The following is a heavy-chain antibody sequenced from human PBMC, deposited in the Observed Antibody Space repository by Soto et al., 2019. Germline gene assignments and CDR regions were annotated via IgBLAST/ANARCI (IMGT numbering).Heavy chain of an antibody. CDR2: ISAYNGNT. J-gene: IGHJ6*02. D-gene: IGHD1-7*01. CDR3: ARVRITVTLWYYYYGMDV. V-gene: IGHV1-18*01. CDR1: GYTFTSYG. Sequence: QVQLVQSGAEVKKPGASVKVSCKASGYTFTSYGISWGRQAPGQGLEWMGWISAYNGNTNYAQKLQGRVTMTTDTSTRTAYMELRSLRSDDTAVYYCARVRITVTLWYYYYGMDVWGQGTTVTVSS.